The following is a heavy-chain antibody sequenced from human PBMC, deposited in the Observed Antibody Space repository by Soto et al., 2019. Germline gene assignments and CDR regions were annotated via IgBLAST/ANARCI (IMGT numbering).Heavy chain of an antibody. D-gene: IGHD6-13*01. V-gene: IGHV4-4*07. CDR3: AREAVAATGTWWFEP. Sequence: SETLSLTCTASGGSISGYFWTWIRQPAGKGLEWIGRIYTNGTTNYPPSLKSRVTMSVDTSKNYFALNLDYVTAADTAVYYCAREAVAATGTWWFEPWGEGTLVTVS. J-gene: IGHJ5*02. CDR2: IYTNGTT. CDR1: GGSISGYF.